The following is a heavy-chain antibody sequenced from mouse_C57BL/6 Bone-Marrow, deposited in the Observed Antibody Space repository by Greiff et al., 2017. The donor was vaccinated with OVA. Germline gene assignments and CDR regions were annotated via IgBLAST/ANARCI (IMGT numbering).Heavy chain of an antibody. D-gene: IGHD1-1*01. CDR3: ARGGVWYGSAMDY. CDR2: IYPGDGDT. Sequence: QVQLQQSGAELVKPGASVKISCKASGYSFSSYWMNWVKQRPGKGLEWIGHIYPGDGDTNYNGKFKGKATLTADKSSSTAYMQLSSLTSEDSAVYFCARGGVWYGSAMDYWGQGTSVTVSS. V-gene: IGHV1-80*01. CDR1: GYSFSSYW. J-gene: IGHJ4*01.